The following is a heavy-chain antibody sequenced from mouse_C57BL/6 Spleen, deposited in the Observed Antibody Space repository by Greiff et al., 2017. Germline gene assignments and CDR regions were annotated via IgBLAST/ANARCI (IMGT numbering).Heavy chain of an antibody. CDR3: ARRRGSYGYDWDAMDY. V-gene: IGHV5-17*01. D-gene: IGHD2-2*01. CDR1: GFTFSDYG. CDR2: ISSGSSTI. Sequence: EVHLVESGGGLVKPGGSLKLSCAASGFTFSDYGMHWVRQAPEKGLEWVAYISSGSSTIYYADTVKGRFTLSSDNAKNTLFLQMTSLRSEDTAMYYCARRRGSYGYDWDAMDYWGQGTSVTVSS. J-gene: IGHJ4*01.